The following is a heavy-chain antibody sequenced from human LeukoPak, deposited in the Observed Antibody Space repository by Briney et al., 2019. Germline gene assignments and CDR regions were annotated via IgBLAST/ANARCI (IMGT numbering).Heavy chain of an antibody. J-gene: IGHJ4*02. CDR3: AKDQVDTAMPPIGY. D-gene: IGHD5-18*01. CDR2: ISYDGSNK. V-gene: IGHV3-30*18. CDR1: GFTFSSYG. Sequence: GGSLRLSCAASGFTFSSYGMHWVRQAPGKGLEWVAVISYDGSNKYYADSVKGRFTISRDNSKNTLYLQMNSLRAEDTAAYYCAKDQVDTAMPPIGYWGQGTLVTVSS.